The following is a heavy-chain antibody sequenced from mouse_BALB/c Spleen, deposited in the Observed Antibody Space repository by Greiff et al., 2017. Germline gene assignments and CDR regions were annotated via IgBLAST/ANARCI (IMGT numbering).Heavy chain of an antibody. V-gene: IGHV2-6-7*01. CDR3: ARDHYYGSSYERLAWFAY. Sequence: VQVVESGPGLVAPSQSLSITCTVSGFSLTGYGVNWVRQPPGKGLEWLGMIWGDGSTDYNSALKSRLSISKDNSKSQVFLKMNSLQTDDTARYYCARDHYYGSSYERLAWFAYWGQGTLVTVSA. CDR2: IWGDGST. D-gene: IGHD1-1*01. J-gene: IGHJ3*01. CDR1: GFSLTGYG.